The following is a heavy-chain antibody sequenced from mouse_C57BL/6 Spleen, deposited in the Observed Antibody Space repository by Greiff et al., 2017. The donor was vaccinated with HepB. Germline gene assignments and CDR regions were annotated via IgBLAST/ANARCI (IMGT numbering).Heavy chain of an antibody. CDR1: GYSFTGYY. J-gene: IGHJ2*01. D-gene: IGHD2-3*01. V-gene: IGHV1-42*01. Sequence: EVQLQQSGPELVKPGASVKISCKASGYSFTGYYMNWVKQSPEKSLEWIGEINPSTGGTTYNQKFKAKATLTVDKSSSTAYMQRKSLTSEDSAVYYCARDGYYFDYWGQGTTLTVSS. CDR3: ARDGYYFDY. CDR2: INPSTGGT.